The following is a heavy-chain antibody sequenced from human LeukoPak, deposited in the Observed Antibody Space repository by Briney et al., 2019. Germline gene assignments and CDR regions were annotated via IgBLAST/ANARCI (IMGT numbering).Heavy chain of an antibody. Sequence: PGGSLRLSCAASGFTFSNYWMSWVRQAPGKGLEWVANVKQDGGEKYYVDSVKGRFTISRDNAKNSLYLQMNSLTPEDTAMYYCVRVNTYHYDAGPSWGQGTLVIVSS. D-gene: IGHD3-22*01. V-gene: IGHV3-7*01. CDR3: VRVNTYHYDAGPS. CDR1: GFTFSNYW. CDR2: VKQDGGEK. J-gene: IGHJ4*02.